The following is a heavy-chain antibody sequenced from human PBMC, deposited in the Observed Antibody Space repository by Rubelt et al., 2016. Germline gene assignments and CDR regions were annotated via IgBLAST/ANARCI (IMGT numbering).Heavy chain of an antibody. D-gene: IGHD6-19*01. CDR2: IYYSGST. Sequence: QLQLQESGPGLVEPSETLSLTCTVSGGSLSRLTAYYWAWIRQPPGKDLEWIGTIYYSGSTYYNPSLKSRVTISVDTSRNQFSLNLRSVIASDTAVYYCARHFSLQWLVDYGMDVWGQGTTVTVSS. J-gene: IGHJ6*02. V-gene: IGHV4-39*01. CDR1: GGSLSRLTAYY. CDR3: ARHFSLQWLVDYGMDV.